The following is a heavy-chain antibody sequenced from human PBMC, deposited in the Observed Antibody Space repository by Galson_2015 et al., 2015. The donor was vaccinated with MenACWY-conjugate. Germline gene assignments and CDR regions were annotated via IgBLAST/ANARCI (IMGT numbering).Heavy chain of an antibody. D-gene: IGHD2-2*01. CDR2: IKQDGSEK. Sequence: SLRLSCAASGFTFSSYWMSWVRQAPGKGLEWVANIKQDGSEKYYVDSVKGRFTISRDNAKNSLYLQMNSLRAEDTAVYYCARDRSSGYCSSTSCYLPAGYYYYGMDVWGQGTTVTVSS. J-gene: IGHJ6*02. V-gene: IGHV3-7*03. CDR1: GFTFSSYW. CDR3: ARDRSSGYCSSTSCYLPAGYYYYGMDV.